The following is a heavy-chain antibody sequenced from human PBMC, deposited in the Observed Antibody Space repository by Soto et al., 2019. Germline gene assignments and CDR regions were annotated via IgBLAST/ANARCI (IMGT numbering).Heavy chain of an antibody. CDR2: INHSGST. CDR1: GGSFSGYY. CDR3: ARLGVAARRAGVF. V-gene: IGHV4-34*01. Sequence: PSETLSLTCAVYGGSFSGYYWSWIRQPPGKGLEWIGEINHSGSTNYNPSLKSRVTISVDTSKNQFSLKLSSVTAADTAVYYCARLGVAARRAGVFWGQGTLVTVSS. J-gene: IGHJ4*02. D-gene: IGHD6-6*01.